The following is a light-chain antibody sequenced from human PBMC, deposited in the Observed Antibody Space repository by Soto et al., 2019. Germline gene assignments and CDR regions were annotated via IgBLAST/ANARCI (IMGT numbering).Light chain of an antibody. J-gene: IGKJ1*01. CDR2: GAS. V-gene: IGKV3-20*01. Sequence: ESVLKQSPGTLSLSPGERATLSCRASQSVSSSYLAWYQQKRGQPPRLLIYGASSRATGTPGRFSGSGSGTDFTLTITRLEPEDFAVYYCQQYGSSPQTFGQGSKVDIK. CDR1: QSVSSSY. CDR3: QQYGSSPQT.